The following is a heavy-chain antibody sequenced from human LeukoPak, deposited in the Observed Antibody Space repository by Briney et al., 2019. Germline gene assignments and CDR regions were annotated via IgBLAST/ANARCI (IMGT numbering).Heavy chain of an antibody. Sequence: GGSLRLSCAASGFTFSRYSMHWVRQAPGKGLEWVSYITFSSSGQIYYADSVKGRFTISRDNAKNSLYLQMNSLRAEDTAVYYCARGIPIADKGFYYWGQGTLVTVSS. J-gene: IGHJ4*02. CDR2: ITFSSSGQI. D-gene: IGHD2-15*01. CDR1: GFTFSRYS. V-gene: IGHV3-21*05. CDR3: ARGIPIADKGFYY.